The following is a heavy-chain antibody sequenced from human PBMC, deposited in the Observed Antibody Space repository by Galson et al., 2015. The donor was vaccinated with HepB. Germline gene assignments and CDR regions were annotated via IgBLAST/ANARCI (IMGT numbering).Heavy chain of an antibody. Sequence: SVKVSCKASGGTFSSYAISWVRQAPGQGLEWMGGIIPIFGTANYAQKFQGRVTITADESTSTAYMELSSLRSEDTAVYHCASLVATPRFGFDIWGQGTMVTVSS. CDR2: IIPIFGTA. CDR1: GGTFSSYA. J-gene: IGHJ3*02. V-gene: IGHV1-69*13. CDR3: ASLVATPRFGFDI. D-gene: IGHD5-12*01.